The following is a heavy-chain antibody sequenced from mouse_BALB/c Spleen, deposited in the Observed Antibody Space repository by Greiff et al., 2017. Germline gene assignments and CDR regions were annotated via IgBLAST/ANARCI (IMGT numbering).Heavy chain of an antibody. Sequence: EVQLQESGAELVKPGASVKLSCTASGFNIKDTYMHWVKQRPEQGLEWIGRIDPANGNTKYDPKFQGKATITADTSSNTAYLQLSSLTSEDTAVYYCARGLLRDYWGQGTTLTVSS. D-gene: IGHD2-3*01. V-gene: IGHV14-3*02. CDR2: IDPANGNT. CDR3: ARGLLRDY. CDR1: GFNIKDTY. J-gene: IGHJ2*01.